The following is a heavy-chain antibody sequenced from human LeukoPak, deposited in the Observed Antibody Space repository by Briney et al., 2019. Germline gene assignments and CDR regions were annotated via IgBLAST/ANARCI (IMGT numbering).Heavy chain of an antibody. J-gene: IGHJ4*02. D-gene: IGHD6-19*01. Sequence: ASVKVSCKVSGYTLTELSMHWVRQAPGKGLEWMGGFDPEDGETIYAQKFQGRVTMTEDTSTDTAYMELSSLGSEDTAVYYCATDNGSGWYYFDYWGQGTLVTVSS. V-gene: IGHV1-24*01. CDR2: FDPEDGET. CDR1: GYTLTELS. CDR3: ATDNGSGWYYFDY.